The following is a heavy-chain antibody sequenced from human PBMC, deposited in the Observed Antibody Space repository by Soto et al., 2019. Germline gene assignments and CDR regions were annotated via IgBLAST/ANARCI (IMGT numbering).Heavy chain of an antibody. J-gene: IGHJ6*03. CDR1: GFPVSSNY. V-gene: IGHV3-53*04. CDR3: ARGGDCSSTSCYGYYYYYMDV. D-gene: IGHD2-2*01. CDR2: IYSGGST. Sequence: GGSLSLSCAASGFPVSSNYMSWVRQAPGKGLEWVSVIYSGGSTYYADSVKGRFTISRHNSKNTLYLQMNSLRAEDTAVYYCARGGDCSSTSCYGYYYYYMDVWGKGTTVTVSS.